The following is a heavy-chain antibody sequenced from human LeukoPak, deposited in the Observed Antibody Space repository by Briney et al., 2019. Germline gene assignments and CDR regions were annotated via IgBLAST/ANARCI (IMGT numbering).Heavy chain of an antibody. D-gene: IGHD5-18*01. CDR1: GFTFSNHW. J-gene: IGHJ4*02. CDR2: IKGDSSST. Sequence: PGGSLTLSCAASGFTFSNHWVHWVRQAPGKGLVWVPGIKGDSSSTNYAGSVKGRFTISRDDAKNTLYLQMTSLRAVDTAVYFCARGGSDTAMAHDYWGQGTLVTVSS. V-gene: IGHV3-74*01. CDR3: ARGGSDTAMAHDY.